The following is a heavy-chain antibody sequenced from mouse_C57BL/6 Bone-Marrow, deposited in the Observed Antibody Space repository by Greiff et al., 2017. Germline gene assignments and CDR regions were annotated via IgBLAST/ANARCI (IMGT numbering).Heavy chain of an antibody. CDR2: IYPADGDT. D-gene: IGHD1-1*01. CDR1: GYAFSSSW. CDR3: ARWVYYGSRFAY. J-gene: IGHJ3*01. V-gene: IGHV1-82*01. Sequence: VQLQQSGPELVKPGASVKISCKASGYAFSSSWMNWVKQRPGKGLEWIGRIYPADGDTNYNGKFKGKATLTADKSSSTAYMQLSSLTSEDCAVFYCARWVYYGSRFAYWGQGALVTVSA.